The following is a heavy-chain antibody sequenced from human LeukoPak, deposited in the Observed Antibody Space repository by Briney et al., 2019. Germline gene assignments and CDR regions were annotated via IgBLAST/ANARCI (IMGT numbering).Heavy chain of an antibody. D-gene: IGHD4-17*01. Sequence: GGSLRLSCAASGFTFSSYAMSWVRQAPGKGLEWVSAIISSGGNTYYAGSVKGRFTISRDNSKNTLYLQMNSLGADDTAVYYCARRSTVTRTYSFDYWGQGTLVTVSS. CDR3: ARRSTVTRTYSFDY. V-gene: IGHV3-23*01. CDR1: GFTFSSYA. CDR2: IISSGGNT. J-gene: IGHJ4*02.